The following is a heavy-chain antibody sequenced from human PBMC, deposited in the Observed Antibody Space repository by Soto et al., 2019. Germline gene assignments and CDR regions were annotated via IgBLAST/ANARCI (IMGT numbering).Heavy chain of an antibody. Sequence: QVQLQESGPGLVKPSETLSLTCTVSGGSLSSYYWSWIRQPPGKGLECIGYIYYSGSTNYKPSLKSRATISVDTSKNQFSLKLSSVTAADTAVYYCASVTSGYRPHFEYWGQGTLVTVSS. V-gene: IGHV4-59*01. CDR2: IYYSGST. J-gene: IGHJ4*02. CDR1: GGSLSSYY. CDR3: ASVTSGYRPHFEY. D-gene: IGHD3-3*01.